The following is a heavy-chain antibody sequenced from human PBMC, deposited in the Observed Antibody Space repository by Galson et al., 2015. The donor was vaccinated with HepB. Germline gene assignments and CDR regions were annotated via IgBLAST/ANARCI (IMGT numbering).Heavy chain of an antibody. CDR2: ISYVENKK. J-gene: IGHJ4*02. CDR3: ARDLSYGDTPRFDY. D-gene: IGHD4-17*01. CDR1: GFTFSTYA. Sequence: SLRLSCAASGFTFSTYAMHWVRQAPGKGLAWVAVISYVENKKYYADSVKGRFTISRDNSKNTLFLQMNSLRAEDTAVYYCARDLSYGDTPRFDYWGQGTLVTVSS. V-gene: IGHV3-30*04.